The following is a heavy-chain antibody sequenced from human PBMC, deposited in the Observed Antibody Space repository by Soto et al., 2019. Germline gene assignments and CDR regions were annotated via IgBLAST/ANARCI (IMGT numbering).Heavy chain of an antibody. CDR1: GGTFSSYA. Sequence: GASVKVSCKASGGTFSSYAISWVRQAPGQGLEWMGGIIPIFGTANYAQKFQGRVTITADESTSTAYMELSSLRSEDTAVYYCARDGGNWNDEDAFDIWGQGTMVTVSS. D-gene: IGHD1-1*01. J-gene: IGHJ3*02. CDR2: IIPIFGTA. V-gene: IGHV1-69*13. CDR3: ARDGGNWNDEDAFDI.